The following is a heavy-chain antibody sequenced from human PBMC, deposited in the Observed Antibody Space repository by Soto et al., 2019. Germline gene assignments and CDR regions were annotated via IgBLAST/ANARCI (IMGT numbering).Heavy chain of an antibody. D-gene: IGHD4-17*01. Sequence: QVQLVQSGAEVKKPGSSVKVSCKASRGTFRNYAFSWVRQAPGQGLEWMGEVIPIFGTTPYAQKFQGRVTITADESTNTAYMELSSLRSEDTAVYYCDRRFIQDNGGNHDSFDIWGQGTMVTVSS. V-gene: IGHV1-69*01. CDR2: VIPIFGTT. CDR3: DRRFIQDNGGNHDSFDI. J-gene: IGHJ3*02. CDR1: RGTFRNYA.